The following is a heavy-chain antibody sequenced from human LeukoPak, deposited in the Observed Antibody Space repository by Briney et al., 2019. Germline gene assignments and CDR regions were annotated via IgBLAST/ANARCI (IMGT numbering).Heavy chain of an antibody. Sequence: GGSLRLSCAASGFTFSNAWMNWVRQAPGKGLEWVGRIKSKTDGGTTDCAAPVKGRFTISRDDSKNTLYLQMNSLRAEDTAVYYCARDRGGGDWGSAFDYWGQGTLVTVSS. V-gene: IGHV3-15*07. J-gene: IGHJ4*02. CDR3: ARDRGGGDWGSAFDY. CDR1: GFTFSNAW. CDR2: IKSKTDGGTT. D-gene: IGHD2-21*02.